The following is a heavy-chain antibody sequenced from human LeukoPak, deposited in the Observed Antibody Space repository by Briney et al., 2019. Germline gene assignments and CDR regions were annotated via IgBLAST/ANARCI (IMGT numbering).Heavy chain of an antibody. Sequence: PGRSLRLSCAASGFTFSSYGMHWVRQAPGKGLEWVAVIWYDGSNKYYADSVKGRFTISRDNSKNTLYLQMNSLRAEDTAGYYCARSPGIAMACPLDYLGQGTPVTVSS. J-gene: IGHJ4*02. CDR3: ARSPGIAMACPLDY. D-gene: IGHD6-19*01. V-gene: IGHV3-33*01. CDR1: GFTFSSYG. CDR2: IWYDGSNK.